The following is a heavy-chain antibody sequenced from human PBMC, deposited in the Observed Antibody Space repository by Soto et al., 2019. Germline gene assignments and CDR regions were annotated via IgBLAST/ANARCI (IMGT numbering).Heavy chain of an antibody. CDR3: ARGRGYSYGLDP. J-gene: IGHJ5*02. CDR2: ISYSGTT. D-gene: IGHD5-18*01. Sequence: QVQLQESGPGLVKPSQTLSLTYTVSGDSISSSNNYWSWIRQPPGEGLEWIGFISYSGTTSYSPSLKSRLAISLDTSKNQFSLSPSSVTAADTAVYYCARGRGYSYGLDPWGQGTLVTVSS. CDR1: GDSISSSNNY. V-gene: IGHV4-30-4*01.